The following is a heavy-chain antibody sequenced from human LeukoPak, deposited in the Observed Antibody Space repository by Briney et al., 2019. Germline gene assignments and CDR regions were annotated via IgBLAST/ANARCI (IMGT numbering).Heavy chain of an antibody. D-gene: IGHD3-16*01. CDR1: GYTFTSYY. CDR3: ARAWGPFSHFDI. CDR2: INPSGGST. J-gene: IGHJ3*02. V-gene: IGHV1-46*01. Sequence: VASVKVSCKASGYTFTSYYMHWVRQAPGQGLEWMGIINPSGGSTSYAQKFQGRVTMTRDMSTSTVYMELSSLRSDDTAVYYCARAWGPFSHFDIWGQGTMVTVSS.